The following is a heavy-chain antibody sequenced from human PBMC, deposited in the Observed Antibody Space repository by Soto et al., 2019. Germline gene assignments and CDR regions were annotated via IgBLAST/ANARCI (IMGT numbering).Heavy chain of an antibody. V-gene: IGHV4-31*03. J-gene: IGHJ4*02. CDR1: GGSISSGGYY. D-gene: IGHD6-13*01. CDR2: IYYSGST. Sequence: SETLSLTCTVSGGSISSGGYYWSWIRQHPGKCLEWIGYIYYSGSTYYNPSLKSRVTISVDTSKNQFSLKLSSVTAADTAVYYCARETDIAAAGGSNFDYWGQGTLVTVSS. CDR3: ARETDIAAAGGSNFDY.